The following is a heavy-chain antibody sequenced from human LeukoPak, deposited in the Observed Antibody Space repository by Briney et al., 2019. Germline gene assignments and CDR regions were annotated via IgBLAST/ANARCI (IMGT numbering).Heavy chain of an antibody. V-gene: IGHV1-18*01. CDR3: ARDEPYYDFWSGYSYYYYGMDV. J-gene: IGHJ6*02. CDR2: ISAYNGNT. D-gene: IGHD3-3*01. CDR1: GYTFTSYG. Sequence: GASVKVSCKASGYTFTSYGISWVRQAPGQGLEWMGWISAYNGNTNYAQKLQGRVTMTTDTSTSTAYMELRSLRSDDTAVYYCARDEPYYDFWSGYSYYYYGMDVWGQGTLVTVSS.